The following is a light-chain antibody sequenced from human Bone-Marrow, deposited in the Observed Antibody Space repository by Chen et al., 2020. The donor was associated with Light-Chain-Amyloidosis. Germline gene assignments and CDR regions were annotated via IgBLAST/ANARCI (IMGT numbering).Light chain of an antibody. Sequence: EIVLTQSPGTLSLSPGEGANLSCRASQTISSNYLTWYQQKFGQAPRLLIYGSSSRATGIPDRFTDSGSRTDFTLTINRLEPEDFAMYYCQQYGTSPLTFGGGTKVEIK. CDR2: GSS. J-gene: IGKJ4*01. V-gene: IGKV3-20*01. CDR1: QTISSNY. CDR3: QQYGTSPLT.